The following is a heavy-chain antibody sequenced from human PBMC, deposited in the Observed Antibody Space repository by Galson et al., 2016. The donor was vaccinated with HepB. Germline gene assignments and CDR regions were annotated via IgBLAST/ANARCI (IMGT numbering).Heavy chain of an antibody. V-gene: IGHV3-30*18. J-gene: IGHJ3*01. Sequence: SLRLSCATSGFTFSSYGMHWVRQAPGKGLEWVAVISYDGSNKYHADSVKGRFTISRDNSKNTLYLQINSLRAEDTAVYYCAKSHLLLTYYYDSGGLDALDVWSQGTVVTVSS. D-gene: IGHD3-22*01. CDR3: AKSHLLLTYYYDSGGLDALDV. CDR2: ISYDGSNK. CDR1: GFTFSSYG.